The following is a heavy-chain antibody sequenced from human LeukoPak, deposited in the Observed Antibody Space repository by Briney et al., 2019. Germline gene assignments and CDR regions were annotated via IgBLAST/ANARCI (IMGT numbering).Heavy chain of an antibody. CDR2: IDPDGRDT. CDR1: GFTFNRCW. D-gene: IGHD2-21*02. V-gene: IGHV3-7*01. Sequence: GGSLRLSCVVSGFTFNRCWMNWVRQAPGKGLEWVAHIDPDGRDTYYVDSVKGRFTISRDNAQNSMYLQMNSLRVEDTAVYYCTSWGDTTAEYFQRWGQGTLVTVSS. CDR3: TSWGDTTAEYFQR. J-gene: IGHJ1*01.